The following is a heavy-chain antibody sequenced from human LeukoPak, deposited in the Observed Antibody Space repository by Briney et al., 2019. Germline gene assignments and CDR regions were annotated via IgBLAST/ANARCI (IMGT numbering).Heavy chain of an antibody. D-gene: IGHD1-14*01. CDR3: ARDTGLRGAPGLFDY. CDR2: IYYSGST. V-gene: IGHV4-61*01. CDR1: GGSVSSGSYY. Sequence: SETLSLTCTVSGGSVSSGSYYWSWIRQPPGKGLEWIGYIYYSGSTNYNPSLKSRVTISVDTSKNQFSLKLSSVTAADTAVYYWARDTGLRGAPGLFDYWGKGTLVTVS. J-gene: IGHJ4*02.